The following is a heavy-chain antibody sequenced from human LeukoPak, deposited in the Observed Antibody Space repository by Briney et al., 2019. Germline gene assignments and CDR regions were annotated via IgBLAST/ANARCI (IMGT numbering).Heavy chain of an antibody. J-gene: IGHJ4*02. CDR1: GGPISSSSYY. CDR2: IYYSGST. Sequence: SETLSLTCTVPGGPISSSSYYWGWIRQPPGKGLEWIGSIYYSGSTYYNPSLKSRVTISVDTSKNQFSLKLSSVTAADTAVYYCARLYYYDSSGYYLQPSHFDYWGQGTLVTVSS. V-gene: IGHV4-39*01. CDR3: ARLYYYDSSGYYLQPSHFDY. D-gene: IGHD3-22*01.